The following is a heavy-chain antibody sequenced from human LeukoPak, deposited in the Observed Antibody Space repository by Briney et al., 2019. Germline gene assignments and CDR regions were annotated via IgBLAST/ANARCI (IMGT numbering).Heavy chain of an antibody. CDR1: GYTFTGYY. CDR3: ARAEDTAMALYYYYGMDV. D-gene: IGHD5-18*01. Sequence: RASVTVSCKASGYTFTGYYMHWVRQAPGQGLEWMGWINPNSGGTNYAQRFQGRVTITRDTSISTAYTELSRLRSDDTAAYYCARAEDTAMALYYYYGMDVWGQGTTVTVSS. CDR2: INPNSGGT. J-gene: IGHJ6*02. V-gene: IGHV1-2*02.